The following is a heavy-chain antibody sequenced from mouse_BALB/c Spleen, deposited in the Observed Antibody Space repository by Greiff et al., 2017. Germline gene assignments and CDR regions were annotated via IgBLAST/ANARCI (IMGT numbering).Heavy chain of an antibody. D-gene: IGHD2-4*01. CDR3: TRGGLRLYFDY. Sequence: EVQLQQSGTVLARPGASVKMSCKASGYSFTSYWMHWVKQRPGQGLEWIGAIYPGNSDTSYNQKFKGKAKLTAVTSASTAYMELSSLTNEDSAVYYCTRGGLRLYFDYWGQGTTLTVSS. CDR1: GYSFTSYW. V-gene: IGHV1-5*01. CDR2: IYPGNSDT. J-gene: IGHJ2*01.